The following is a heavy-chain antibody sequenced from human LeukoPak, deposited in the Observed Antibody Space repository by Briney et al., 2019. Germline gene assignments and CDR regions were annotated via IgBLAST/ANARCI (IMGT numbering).Heavy chain of an antibody. J-gene: IGHJ5*02. V-gene: IGHV1-18*01. CDR3: AREEKERSGWYVRFDP. Sequence: ASVKVSCKASGYTFTSYGISWVRQAPGQGLEWMGWISAYNGNTNYAQKFQGRVTMTTDTSTSTAYMELRSLRSDDTAIYYSAREEKERSGWYVRFDPWGQGTLVTVSS. D-gene: IGHD6-19*01. CDR1: GYTFTSYG. CDR2: ISAYNGNT.